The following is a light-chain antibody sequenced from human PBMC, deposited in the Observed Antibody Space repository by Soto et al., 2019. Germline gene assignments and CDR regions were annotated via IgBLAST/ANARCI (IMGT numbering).Light chain of an antibody. CDR1: RSNIGVNT. Sequence: QSVVTQPPSASGTPGQGVTISCSGSRSNIGVNTVNWYQQLPGTAPKLLIYSNNLRPSGVPDRFSGSKSGTSASLAISGLQSEDEADYHCASCDDSLNGVVFDGGTKLTVL. CDR3: ASCDDSLNGVV. J-gene: IGLJ2*01. V-gene: IGLV1-44*01. CDR2: SNN.